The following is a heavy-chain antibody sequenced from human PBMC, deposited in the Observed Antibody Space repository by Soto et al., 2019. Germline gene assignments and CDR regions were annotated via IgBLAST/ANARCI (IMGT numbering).Heavy chain of an antibody. V-gene: IGHV1-69*06. J-gene: IGHJ4*02. CDR1: GGTFSSYA. Sequence: SVKVSCKASGGTFSSYAISWVRQAPGQGLEWMGGIIPIFGTANYAQKFQGRVTITADKSTSTAYMELSSLRSEDTAVYYCARAIVVVTAISLDYWGQGTLVTVSS. CDR2: IIPIFGTA. CDR3: ARAIVVVTAISLDY. D-gene: IGHD2-21*02.